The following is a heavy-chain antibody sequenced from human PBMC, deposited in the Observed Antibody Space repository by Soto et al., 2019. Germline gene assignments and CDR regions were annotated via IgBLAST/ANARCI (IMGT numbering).Heavy chain of an antibody. Sequence: ASVKVSCKASGYTFTSYGISWVRQAPGQGLEWMGWISAYNGNTNYAQKLQGRVTMTTDTSTSTAYMELRSLRSDDTAVYYCARDRRTYYYGSRFPDYWGQGTLVTVSS. CDR3: ARDRRTYYYGSRFPDY. J-gene: IGHJ4*02. CDR1: GYTFTSYG. D-gene: IGHD3-22*01. V-gene: IGHV1-18*01. CDR2: ISAYNGNT.